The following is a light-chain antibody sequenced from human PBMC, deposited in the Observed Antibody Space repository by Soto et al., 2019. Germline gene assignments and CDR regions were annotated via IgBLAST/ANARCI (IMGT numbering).Light chain of an antibody. CDR2: GAS. CDR1: QSVSSY. CDR3: QQYSDLPMT. V-gene: IGKV3-20*01. J-gene: IGKJ5*01. Sequence: EIVLTQSPATLSLSPGERATLSCRASQSVSSYLAWYQQKPGQAPRLLIYGASRRATGIPDRFSGSASGTDFTLTISRLEPEDFAAYFCQQYSDLPMTFGQGTRLEIK.